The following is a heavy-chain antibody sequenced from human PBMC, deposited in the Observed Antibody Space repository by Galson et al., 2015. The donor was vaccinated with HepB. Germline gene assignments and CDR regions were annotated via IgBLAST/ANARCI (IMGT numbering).Heavy chain of an antibody. J-gene: IGHJ4*02. CDR1: GFTFSSYG. CDR3: VRAPPDY. Sequence: SLRLSCAASGFTFSSYGMHWVRQAPGKGLECVAVIWHDGSNKYYADSVKGRFTISSDNSKNTLYLQMNSLRAEDTAVYYCVRAPPDYWGQGTLVTVSS. V-gene: IGHV3-33*01. CDR2: IWHDGSNK.